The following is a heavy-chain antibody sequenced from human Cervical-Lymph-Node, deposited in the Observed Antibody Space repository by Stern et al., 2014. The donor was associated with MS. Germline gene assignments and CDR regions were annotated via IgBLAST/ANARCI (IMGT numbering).Heavy chain of an antibody. CDR2: MYDSGST. V-gene: IGHV4-31*03. D-gene: IGHD4-17*01. Sequence: VQLEESGPGLVKPSQTLSLACTVSGGSISSRGYYWSWLRQHPGKGLEWIGYMYDSGSTYYNPSLKSRVTISGDTSKNQFSLKLRSVTAADTAVYYCARETDHGDNYYFDYWGQGTLVTVSS. CDR1: GGSISSRGYY. J-gene: IGHJ4*02. CDR3: ARETDHGDNYYFDY.